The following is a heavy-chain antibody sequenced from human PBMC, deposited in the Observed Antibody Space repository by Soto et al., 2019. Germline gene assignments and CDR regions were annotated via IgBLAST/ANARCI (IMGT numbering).Heavy chain of an antibody. CDR3: AKDGGGMVRGVYHYYALDV. J-gene: IGHJ6*02. CDR2: ISYDGSSK. V-gene: IGHV3-30*18. Sequence: QVQLVESGGGVVQTGRSLRLSCVASGFTFSNNGIHWVRQAPGKGLDWVALISYDGSSKYYADSVKGRFTISRGNSKNTLYLQMNSLKAEDTAVYYCAKDGGGMVRGVYHYYALDVWGQGTTVTVSS. CDR1: GFTFSNNG. D-gene: IGHD3-10*01.